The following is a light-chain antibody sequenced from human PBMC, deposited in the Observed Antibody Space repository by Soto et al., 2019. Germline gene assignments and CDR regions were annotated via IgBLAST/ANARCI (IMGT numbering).Light chain of an antibody. V-gene: IGKV3-15*01. CDR3: QQYNNWLWT. Sequence: IVMTQSPATLSVSPWERVTLSCRASQSVSSNLAWYQQKPGQAPRLLIYGASTRATGIPARFSGSGSGTEFTLTISSLQSEDFAVYYCQQYNNWLWTFGQGTKVDIK. CDR2: GAS. J-gene: IGKJ1*01. CDR1: QSVSSN.